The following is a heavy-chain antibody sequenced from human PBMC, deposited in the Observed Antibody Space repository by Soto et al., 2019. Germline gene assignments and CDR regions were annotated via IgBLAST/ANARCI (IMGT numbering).Heavy chain of an antibody. Sequence: QLQLQESGSGLVKPSQTLSLTCAVSGGSISSGGYSWSWIRQPPGKGLEWIGYIYHSGSTYYNPSLKSRVTISVDRSKNQFSLKLSSVTAADTAVYYCAREVSYYDFWSGYSYWYFDLWGRGTLVTVPS. J-gene: IGHJ2*01. CDR2: IYHSGST. CDR3: AREVSYYDFWSGYSYWYFDL. CDR1: GGSISSGGYS. D-gene: IGHD3-3*01. V-gene: IGHV4-30-2*01.